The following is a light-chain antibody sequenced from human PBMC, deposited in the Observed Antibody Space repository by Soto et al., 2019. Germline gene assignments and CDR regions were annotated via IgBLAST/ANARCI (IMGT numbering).Light chain of an antibody. J-gene: IGLJ3*02. V-gene: IGLV4-69*01. CDR1: SGHSSYV. CDR3: QTWGTGFRV. Sequence: QSVLTQSPSASASLGASVKLTCTLSSGHSSYVIAWHQQQPEKGPRYLMKLNSDGSHSKGDGIPDRFSGSSSGAERYLTISSLQSEDEADYYCQTWGTGFRVFGGGTKLTVL. CDR2: LNSDGSH.